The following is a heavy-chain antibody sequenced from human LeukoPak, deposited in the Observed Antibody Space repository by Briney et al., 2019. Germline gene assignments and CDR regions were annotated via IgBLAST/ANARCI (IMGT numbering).Heavy chain of an antibody. CDR3: ARAYYYGSGSAFY. CDR2: INPNSGGT. D-gene: IGHD3-10*01. CDR1: GYTFTGYY. J-gene: IGHJ4*02. V-gene: IGHV1-2*02. Sequence: ASVKVSCRASGYTFTGYYMHWVRQAPGQGLEWMGWINPNSGGTNYAQKFQGRVTMTRDTSISTAYMELSRLRSYDTAVYYCARAYYYGSGSAFYWGQGTLVTVSS.